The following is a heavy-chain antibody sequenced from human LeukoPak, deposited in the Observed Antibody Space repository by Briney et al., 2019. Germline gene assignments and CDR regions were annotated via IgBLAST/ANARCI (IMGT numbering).Heavy chain of an antibody. V-gene: IGHV4-39*07. Sequence: SETPSLTCTVSGGSISSSSYFWGWIRQPPGMGLEWIGSVYFTGSTHDNPSLKSRVTISVDTSKNQFFLTLSSVTAADTAVYYCARGDPYYFDSSGYDYWGQGTLVTVSS. CDR2: VYFTGST. CDR1: GGSISSSSYF. CDR3: ARGDPYYFDSSGYDY. D-gene: IGHD3-22*01. J-gene: IGHJ4*02.